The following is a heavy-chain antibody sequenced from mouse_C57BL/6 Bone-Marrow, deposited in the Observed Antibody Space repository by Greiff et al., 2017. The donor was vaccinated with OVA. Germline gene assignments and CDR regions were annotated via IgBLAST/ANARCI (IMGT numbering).Heavy chain of an antibody. CDR2: IDPENGDT. CDR1: GFNIKDYY. J-gene: IGHJ4*01. Sequence: VQLQQSGAELVRPGASVKLSCTASGFNIKDYYMHWVKQRPEQGLEWIGWIDPENGDTEYASKFQGKATITADTSSNTAYLQLSSLTSEDTAVYYCTTLYYYGSGHAMDYWGQGTSVTVSS. CDR3: TTLYYYGSGHAMDY. V-gene: IGHV14-4*01. D-gene: IGHD1-1*01.